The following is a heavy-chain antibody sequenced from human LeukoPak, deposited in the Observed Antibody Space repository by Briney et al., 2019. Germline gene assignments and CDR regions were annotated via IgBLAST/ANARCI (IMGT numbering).Heavy chain of an antibody. CDR3: ARGLNVLRFLEWLGDAFDI. CDR2: ISSSGSYI. V-gene: IGHV3-21*01. Sequence: GSLRLSCAASGFTFSSYSMNWVRQAPGKGLEWVSSISSSGSYIYYADSVKGRFTISRDNAKNSLYLQMNSLRAEDTAVYYCARGLNVLRFLEWLGDAFDIWGQGTMVTVSS. J-gene: IGHJ3*02. D-gene: IGHD3-3*01. CDR1: GFTFSSYS.